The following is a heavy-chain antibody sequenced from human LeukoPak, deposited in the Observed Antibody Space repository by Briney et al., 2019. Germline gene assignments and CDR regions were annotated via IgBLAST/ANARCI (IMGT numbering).Heavy chain of an antibody. CDR3: AKGLVTMVRGASDY. V-gene: IGHV3-9*01. D-gene: IGHD3-10*01. CDR2: ISWNSGGI. J-gene: IGHJ4*02. CDR1: GFTFDDYA. Sequence: GGSLRLSWAASGFTFDDYAMHWVRQAPGKGLEWVSGISWNSGGIGYADSVKGRFTISRDNAKNSLYLQMNSLRAEDTALYYCAKGLVTMVRGASDYWGQGTLVTVSS.